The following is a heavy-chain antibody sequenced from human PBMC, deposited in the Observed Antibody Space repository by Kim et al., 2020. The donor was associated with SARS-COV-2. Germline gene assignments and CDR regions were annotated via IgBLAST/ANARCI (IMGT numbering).Heavy chain of an antibody. V-gene: IGHV4-39*01. CDR2: IYYSGST. CDR3: ARIRRREWGLLLGAFDI. J-gene: IGHJ3*02. D-gene: IGHD1-26*01. CDR1: GGSISSSSYY. Sequence: SETLSLTCTVSGGSISSSSYYWGWIRQPPGKGLEWIGSIYYSGSTYYNPSLKSRVTISVDTSKNQFSLKLSSVTAADTAVYYCARIRRREWGLLLGAFDIWGKGRWSPSLQ.